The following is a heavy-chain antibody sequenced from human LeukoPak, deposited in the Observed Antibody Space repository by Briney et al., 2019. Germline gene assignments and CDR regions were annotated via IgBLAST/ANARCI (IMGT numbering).Heavy chain of an antibody. D-gene: IGHD6-19*01. CDR2: ISGSSSYI. CDR3: AKDGIAVAGALFDY. V-gene: IGHV3-21*04. CDR1: GFIFSRCG. J-gene: IGHJ4*02. Sequence: GGSLRLSCAASGFIFSRCGMNWVRQAPGKGLEWVASISGSSSYISYADSVKGRFTISRDNAKNSLYLQMNSLRAEDTALYYCAKDGIAVAGALFDYWGQGTLVTVSS.